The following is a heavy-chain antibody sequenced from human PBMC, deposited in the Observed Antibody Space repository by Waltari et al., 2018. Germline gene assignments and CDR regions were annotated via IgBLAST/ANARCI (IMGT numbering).Heavy chain of an antibody. CDR2: IYSGGST. J-gene: IGHJ3*02. CDR1: RFPVSSHY. Sequence: EVQLLESGGGFVAPGGSLILSCSASRFPVSSHYMSLFRQAPGKGLEWVSVIYSGGSTYYADSVKGRFTISRDNSKNTLYLQMNSLRAEDTAVYYCARDPPRGAAALATPDIWGQGTMGTVSS. D-gene: IGHD6-13*01. CDR3: ARDPPRGAAALATPDI. V-gene: IGHV3-66*02.